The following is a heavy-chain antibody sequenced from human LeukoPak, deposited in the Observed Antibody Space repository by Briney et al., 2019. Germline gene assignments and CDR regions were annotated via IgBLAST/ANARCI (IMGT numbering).Heavy chain of an antibody. Sequence: SGGSLRLSCAASGFTFSSYGMHWVRQAPGKGLEWVAVISYDGSNKYYADSMKGRFTISRDNSKNTLYLQVNSLRAEDTAVYYCAREANDYGEKGGLLFDYWGQGTLVTVSS. CDR1: GFTFSSYG. D-gene: IGHD4-17*01. CDR3: AREANDYGEKGGLLFDY. CDR2: ISYDGSNK. J-gene: IGHJ4*02. V-gene: IGHV3-30*03.